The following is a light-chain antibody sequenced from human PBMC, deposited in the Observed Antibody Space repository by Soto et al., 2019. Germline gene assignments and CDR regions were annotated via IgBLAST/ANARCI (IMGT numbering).Light chain of an antibody. CDR3: GTWDSGLSAVV. V-gene: IGLV1-51*01. CDR1: SSNLVNNY. CDR2: DND. J-gene: IGLJ2*01. Sequence: QSVVTQPPSVSAAPGQKVTLSCSGSSSNLVNNYVSWYQQLPGTAPKLLIYDNDDRPSGIPDRFSGSKSGMSATLAITGLQTGDEAEYYCGTWDSGLSAVVFGGGTKLTVL.